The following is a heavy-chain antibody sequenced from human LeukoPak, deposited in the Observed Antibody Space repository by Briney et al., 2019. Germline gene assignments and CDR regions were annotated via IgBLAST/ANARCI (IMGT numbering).Heavy chain of an antibody. J-gene: IGHJ3*02. CDR2: IYYSGST. D-gene: IGHD2-21*02. CDR3: ARCGGDCYYVGAFDI. CDR1: GGSISSYY. V-gene: IGHV4-59*01. Sequence: PSETLSLTCTVSGGSISSYYWSWIRQPPGKGLGWIGYIYYSGSTNYNPSLKSRVTISVDTSKNQFSLKLSSVTAADTAVYYCARCGGDCYYVGAFDIWGQGTMVTVSS.